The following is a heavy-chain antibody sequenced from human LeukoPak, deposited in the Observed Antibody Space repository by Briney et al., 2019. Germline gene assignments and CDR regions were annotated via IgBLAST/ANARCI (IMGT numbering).Heavy chain of an antibody. D-gene: IGHD1-26*01. J-gene: IGHJ4*02. CDR1: GFTFSTYA. V-gene: IGHV3-23*01. CDR2: ISYSGGNT. Sequence: GGSLRLSCAASGFTFSTYALSWVRQAPGKGLEWVSVISYSGGNTYYADSVKGRFTISRDNSKNTLYLQMNSLRAEDTAVYYCARLVGDRTIYDYWGQGTLVTVSS. CDR3: ARLVGDRTIYDY.